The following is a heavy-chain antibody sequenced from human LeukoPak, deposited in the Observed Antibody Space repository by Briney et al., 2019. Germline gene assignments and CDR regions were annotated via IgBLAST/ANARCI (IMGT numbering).Heavy chain of an antibody. CDR2: IIPIFGTA. CDR3: ASEKVEMATTDY. D-gene: IGHD5-24*01. CDR1: GGTFSSYA. Sequence: SVKVSCKASGGTFSSYAISWVRQAPGQGLEWMERIIPIFGTANYAQKFQGRVTITTDESTSTAYMELSSLRSEDTAVYYCASEKVEMATTDYWGQGTLVTVSS. V-gene: IGHV1-69*05. J-gene: IGHJ4*02.